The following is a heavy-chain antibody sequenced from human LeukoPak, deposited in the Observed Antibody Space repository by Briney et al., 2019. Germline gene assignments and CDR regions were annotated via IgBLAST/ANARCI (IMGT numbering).Heavy chain of an antibody. Sequence: SETLSLTCAVSGDSINSSNWWNWVRQPPGQGLEWIAEIYHSGNTNYNPSLKSRVTISLDKSKNQFSLKLTSVTAADTAVYYCARVTSNGNDYWGQGTLVTVSS. J-gene: IGHJ4*02. CDR1: GDSINSSNW. CDR2: IYHSGNT. D-gene: IGHD2-8*01. CDR3: ARVTSNGNDY. V-gene: IGHV4-4*02.